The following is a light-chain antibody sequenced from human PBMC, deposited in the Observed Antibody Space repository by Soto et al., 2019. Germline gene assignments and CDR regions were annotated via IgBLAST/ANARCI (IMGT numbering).Light chain of an antibody. CDR2: DAS. CDR3: QQYNSPYT. CDR1: QSISSW. V-gene: IGKV1-5*01. Sequence: DIQMTQSPSTLSASVGDRVTITCRASQSISSWLAWYQQKPGKAPKLLIYDASSLESGVPSRFSGSGSGTAFTLTISSLQADDFETYYCQQYNSPYTFGQGTKLEIK. J-gene: IGKJ2*01.